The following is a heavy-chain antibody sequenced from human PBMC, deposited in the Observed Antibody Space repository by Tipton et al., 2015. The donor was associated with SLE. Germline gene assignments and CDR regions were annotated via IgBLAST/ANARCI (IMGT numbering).Heavy chain of an antibody. CDR3: ARDPGIAAAGNFWYFDL. D-gene: IGHD6-13*01. CDR1: GYSISSGYY. V-gene: IGHV4-38-2*02. J-gene: IGHJ2*01. CDR2: IYHSGST. Sequence: TLSLTCAVSGYSISSGYYWGWIRQPPGKGLEWIGSIYHSGSTYYNPSLKSRATISVDTSKNQFSLKLSSVTAADTAVYYCARDPGIAAAGNFWYFDLWGRGTLVTVSS.